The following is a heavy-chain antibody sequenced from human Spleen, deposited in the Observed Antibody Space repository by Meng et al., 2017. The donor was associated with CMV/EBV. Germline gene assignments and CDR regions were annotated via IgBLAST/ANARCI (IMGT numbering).Heavy chain of an antibody. D-gene: IGHD2-2*02. CDR2: ISAYNGHT. CDR3: ARERYCSSTSCYTGGAEYFQH. CDR1: YG. J-gene: IGHJ1*01. V-gene: IGHV1-18*01. Sequence: YGISWVRQAPGQGLECMGWISAYNGHTNYAQKLQGRVTMTTDTSTSTAYMELRSLRSDDTAVYYCARERYCSSTSCYTGGAEYFQHWGQGTLVTVSS.